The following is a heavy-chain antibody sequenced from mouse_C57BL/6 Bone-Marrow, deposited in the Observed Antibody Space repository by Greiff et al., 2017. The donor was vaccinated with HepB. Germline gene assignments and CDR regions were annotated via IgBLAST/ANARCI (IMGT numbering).Heavy chain of an antibody. CDR1: GYTFTSYG. D-gene: IGHD1-2*01. V-gene: IGHV1-81*01. Sequence: VQVVESGAELARPGASVKLSCKASGYTFTSYGISWVKQRTGQGLEWIGEIYPRSGNTYYNEKFKGKATLTADKSSSTAYMELRSLTSEDSAVYFCARALRPSGCYFDYWGQGTTLTVSS. J-gene: IGHJ2*01. CDR2: IYPRSGNT. CDR3: ARALRPSGCYFDY.